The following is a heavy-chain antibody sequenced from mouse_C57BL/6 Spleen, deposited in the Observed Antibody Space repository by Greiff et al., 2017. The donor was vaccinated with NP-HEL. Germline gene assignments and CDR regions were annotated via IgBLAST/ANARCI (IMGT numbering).Heavy chain of an antibody. CDR1: GYTFTSYW. D-gene: IGHD1-1*01. V-gene: IGHV1-69*01. CDR2: IDPSDSYT. CDR3: ARRGYGSYY. Sequence: QVQLQQPGAELVMPGASVKLSCKASGYTFTSYWMHWVKQRPGQGLEWIGEIDPSDSYTTYNQKFKGKSTLTVDKSSSTASMQLSSLTSEDSAVYYCARRGYGSYYWGQGTTLTVSS. J-gene: IGHJ2*01.